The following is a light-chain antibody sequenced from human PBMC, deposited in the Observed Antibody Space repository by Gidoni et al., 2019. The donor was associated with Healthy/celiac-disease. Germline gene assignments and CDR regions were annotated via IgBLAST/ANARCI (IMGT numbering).Light chain of an antibody. Sequence: RVTITCRASQSISSYLNWYQQKPRKAPKLLIYAASSLQSGVPSRFSGSGSGTDFTLTISSLQPEDFATYYCQQSYSTPYTFGQGTKLEIK. CDR3: QQSYSTPYT. V-gene: IGKV1-39*01. CDR2: AAS. CDR1: QSISSY. J-gene: IGKJ2*01.